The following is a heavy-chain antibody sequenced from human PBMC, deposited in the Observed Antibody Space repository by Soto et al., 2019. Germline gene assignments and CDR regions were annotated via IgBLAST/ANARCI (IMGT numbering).Heavy chain of an antibody. CDR2: MWYDGRNI. Sequence: SLRLSCAASGFTLNSHVMHWVRQAPGKGLEWVAVMWYDGRNIYYGDSVQGRFTISRDNSKNTLYLQMNSLRADDAAVYYCARGGGPSYWSFDHWGQGTLVTVSS. D-gene: IGHD2-8*02. V-gene: IGHV3-33*01. J-gene: IGHJ4*02. CDR3: ARGGGPSYWSFDH. CDR1: GFTLNSHV.